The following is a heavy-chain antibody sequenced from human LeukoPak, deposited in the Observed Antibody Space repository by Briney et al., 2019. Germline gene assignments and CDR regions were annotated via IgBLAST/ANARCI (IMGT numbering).Heavy chain of an antibody. CDR1: GGSSSGYY. CDR3: AMFGGSGGEYFDY. V-gene: IGHV4-34*01. D-gene: IGHD3-10*01. Sequence: PSETLSLTCAVYGGSSSGYYWSWIRQPPGKGLEWIGEINHSGSTNYNPSLKSRVTISVDTSKNQFSLKLSSVTAADTAVYYCAMFGGSGGEYFDYWGQGTLVTVSS. J-gene: IGHJ4*02. CDR2: INHSGST.